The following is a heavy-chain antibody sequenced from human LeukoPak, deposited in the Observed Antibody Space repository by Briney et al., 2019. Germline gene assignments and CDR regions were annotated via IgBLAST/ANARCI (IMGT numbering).Heavy chain of an antibody. D-gene: IGHD3-3*01. V-gene: IGHV1-69*05. CDR2: IIPIFGTA. J-gene: IGHJ5*02. CDR3: ARGPPNFWSGYYYGWFDP. CDR1: GGTFSSYA. Sequence: ASVTVSCKASGGTFSSYAISWERHAPGQGLEWMGGIIPIFGTANCAQKFQGRVTITTDESTSTVYMELSSLRSEDTAVYYCARGPPNFWSGYYYGWFDPWGQGTQVTVSS.